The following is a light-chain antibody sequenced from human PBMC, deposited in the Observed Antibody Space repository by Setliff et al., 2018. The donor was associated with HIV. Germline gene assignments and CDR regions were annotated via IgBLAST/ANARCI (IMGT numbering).Light chain of an antibody. V-gene: IGLV2-11*01. J-gene: IGLJ1*01. CDR3: CSYAGDFSYV. Sequence: QSVLAQPRSVSGSPGQSVTISCTGTSRDVGGYKYVSWYQQYPDKAPKFLIYDVNQRPSGVPDRFSGSNSGNTASLTIFGLQSDDEGDYYCCSYAGDFSYVCGSGTKVTVL. CDR2: DVN. CDR1: SRDVGGYKY.